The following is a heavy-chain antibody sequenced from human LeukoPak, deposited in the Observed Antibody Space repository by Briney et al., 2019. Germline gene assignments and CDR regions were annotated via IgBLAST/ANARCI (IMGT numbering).Heavy chain of an antibody. CDR2: IYSGGDT. Sequence: PGGSLRLSCAASGFTISNKYMSWVRQAPGKGLEWVSTIYSGGDTYYADSVKGRFTISRDNSKNTLYLQMSSLRAGDTAVYYCARDPRITGTTPWGQGTLVTVSS. CDR3: ARDPRITGTTP. CDR1: GFTISNKY. D-gene: IGHD1-7*01. V-gene: IGHV3-53*01. J-gene: IGHJ5*02.